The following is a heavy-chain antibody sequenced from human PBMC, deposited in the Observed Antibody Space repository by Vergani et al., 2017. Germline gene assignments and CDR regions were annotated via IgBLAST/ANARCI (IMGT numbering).Heavy chain of an antibody. CDR3: ATDIPLARYGSGRPYYGMDF. J-gene: IGHJ6*02. D-gene: IGHD3-10*01. Sequence: QVQLVQSGAEVKKPGASVKVSCKVSGYTLTELSMHWVRQAPGKGLEWMGGFDPEDGETIYAQKFQGRVTMTEDTSTDTAYMELSSLRSEDTAVYYCATDIPLARYGSGRPYYGMDFWGQGTTVTVSS. V-gene: IGHV1-24*01. CDR2: FDPEDGET. CDR1: GYTLTELS.